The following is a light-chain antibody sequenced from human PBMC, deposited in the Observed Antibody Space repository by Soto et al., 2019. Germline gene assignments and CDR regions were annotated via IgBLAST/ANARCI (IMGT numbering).Light chain of an antibody. Sequence: EVVMTQTPATLSVSPGQRATLSCRASQGVSTNLAWYQQKPGQAPRLVIYDASSRSTGFPARFSGSGSGTEFTLTISSLQSEDFALYFCHQYGNWPPTFGRGTKVD. CDR3: HQYGNWPPT. J-gene: IGKJ3*01. V-gene: IGKV3-15*01. CDR2: DAS. CDR1: QGVSTN.